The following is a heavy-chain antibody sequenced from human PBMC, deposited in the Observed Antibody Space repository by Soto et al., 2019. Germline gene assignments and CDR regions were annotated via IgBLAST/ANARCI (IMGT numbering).Heavy chain of an antibody. D-gene: IGHD3-10*02. CDR1: GFNLNTYA. J-gene: IGHJ3*01. Sequence: PGGSLRLSCAASGFNLNTYAMSWVRQAPGKGLEWVSGISGGGGSIHYVDSVKGRFTISRDNSKNTLYLQMSSLRGEDTAVYYCAKGKSSNYVSHAFDVWGQGTMVTVSS. CDR2: ISGGGGSI. V-gene: IGHV3-23*01. CDR3: AKGKSSNYVSHAFDV.